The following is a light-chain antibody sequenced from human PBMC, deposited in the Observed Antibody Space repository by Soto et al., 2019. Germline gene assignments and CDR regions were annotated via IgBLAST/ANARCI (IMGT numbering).Light chain of an antibody. CDR2: GAS. V-gene: IGKV3-20*01. J-gene: IGKJ1*01. CDR1: QSVSSSY. Sequence: EIVLTQSPGNLSLSPGQRATLSCRASQSVSSSYLAWYQQKPGQAPRLLIYGASSRATGIPDRFSGSGSGTDFTLTISRLEPEDFAVYYCQQYGRSRTFGQGTKVDI. CDR3: QQYGRSRT.